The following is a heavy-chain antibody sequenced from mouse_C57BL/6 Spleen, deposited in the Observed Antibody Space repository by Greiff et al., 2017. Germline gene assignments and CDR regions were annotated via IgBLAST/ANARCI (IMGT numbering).Heavy chain of an antibody. D-gene: IGHD3-2*02. J-gene: IGHJ2*01. CDR1: GYAFSSYW. Sequence: LQESGAELVKPGASVKISCKASGYAFSSYWMNWVKQRPGKGLEWIGQIYPGDGDTNYNGKFKGKATLTADKSSSTAYMQLSSLTSEDSAVYFCARDSSGYVNYWGQGTTLTVSS. CDR2: IYPGDGDT. CDR3: ARDSSGYVNY. V-gene: IGHV1-80*01.